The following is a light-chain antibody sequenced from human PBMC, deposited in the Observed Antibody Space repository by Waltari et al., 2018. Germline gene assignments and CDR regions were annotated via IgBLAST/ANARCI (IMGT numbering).Light chain of an antibody. CDR2: TAS. CDR3: QDLHDYPV. V-gene: IGKV1-9*01. Sequence: IQLTQSPSSLSASVGDRVTISCRASHDISSHLAWYQQKPGKAPTHLIYTASTLESGVPSRFSGSGSGTEFTLTITSLQPEDFATYFCQDLHDYPVFGPGTKVDIK. J-gene: IGKJ3*01. CDR1: HDISSH.